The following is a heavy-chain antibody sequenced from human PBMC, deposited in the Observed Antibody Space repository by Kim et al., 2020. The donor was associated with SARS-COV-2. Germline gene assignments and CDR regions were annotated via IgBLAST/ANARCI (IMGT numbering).Heavy chain of an antibody. CDR3: ARQESVTMPHPILIWFDP. V-gene: IGHV5-10-1*01. D-gene: IGHD4-17*01. CDR1: GYSFTSYW. J-gene: IGHJ5*02. Sequence: GESLKISCKGSGYSFTSYWISWVRQMPGKGLEWMGRIDPSDSYTNYSPSFQGHVTISADKSISTAYLQWSSLKASDTAMYYCARQESVTMPHPILIWFDPWGQGTLVTVSS. CDR2: IDPSDSYT.